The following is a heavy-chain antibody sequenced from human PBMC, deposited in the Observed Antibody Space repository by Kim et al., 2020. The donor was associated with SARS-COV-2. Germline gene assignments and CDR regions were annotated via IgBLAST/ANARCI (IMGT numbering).Heavy chain of an antibody. D-gene: IGHD2-21*02. CDR3: ARGSYGGNSVLYHFDY. V-gene: IGHV4-31*02. J-gene: IGHJ4*02. Sequence: SLQSRLTISIDTSKNQFSLKLSSVSAADTAVYYCARGSYGGNSVLYHFDYWGQGTLVTVSS.